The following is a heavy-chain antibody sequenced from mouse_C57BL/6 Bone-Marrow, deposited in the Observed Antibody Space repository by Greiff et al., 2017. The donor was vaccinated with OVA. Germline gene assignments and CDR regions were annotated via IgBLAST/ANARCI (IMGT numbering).Heavy chain of an antibody. J-gene: IGHJ3*01. D-gene: IGHD2-5*01. CDR1: GYAFTNYL. CDR2: INPGSGGT. CDR3: ASRRYSNYASWFAY. V-gene: IGHV1-54*01. Sequence: QVQLQQSGAELVRPGTSVKVSCKASGYAFTNYLIEWVKQRPGQGLEWIGVINPGSGGTNYNEKFKGKATLTADKSSSTAYMQLSSLTSEDSAVYFCASRRYSNYASWFAYWGQGTLVTVSA.